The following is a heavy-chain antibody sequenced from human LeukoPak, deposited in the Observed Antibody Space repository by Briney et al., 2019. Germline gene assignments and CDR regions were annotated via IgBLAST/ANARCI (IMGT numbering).Heavy chain of an antibody. CDR1: GGSFSGYY. D-gene: IGHD1-26*01. CDR2: INHSGST. V-gene: IGHV4-34*01. J-gene: IGHJ4*02. Sequence: SETLSLTCAVYGGSFSGYYWSWIRQPPGKGLEWIGEINHSGSTNYNPSLKSRVTISVDTSKNQFSLRLSSVTAADTAVYYCARDSVGATDYWGQGTLVTVSS. CDR3: ARDSVGATDY.